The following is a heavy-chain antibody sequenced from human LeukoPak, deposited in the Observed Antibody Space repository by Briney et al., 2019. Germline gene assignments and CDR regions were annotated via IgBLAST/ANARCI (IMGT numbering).Heavy chain of an antibody. CDR1: GFTFSSYA. V-gene: IGHV3-30-3*01. J-gene: IGHJ4*02. CDR3: ARAAPWGDFFDY. CDR2: ISYDGSNK. D-gene: IGHD3-16*01. Sequence: PGRSPRLSCAASGFTFSSYAMHWVRQAPGKGLEWVAVISYDGSNKYYADSVKGRFTISRDNSKNTLYLQMNSLRAEDTAVYYCARAAPWGDFFDYWGQGTLVTVSS.